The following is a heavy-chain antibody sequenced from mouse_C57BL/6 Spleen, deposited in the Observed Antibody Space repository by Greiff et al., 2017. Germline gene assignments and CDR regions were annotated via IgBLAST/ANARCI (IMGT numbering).Heavy chain of an antibody. J-gene: IGHJ3*01. CDR2: ISYDGSN. V-gene: IGHV3-6*01. D-gene: IGHD1-1*01. CDR3: ANYYGSSRAWFAY. Sequence: EVKLMESGPGLVKPSQSLSLTCSVTGYSITSGYYWNWIRQFPGNKLEWMGYISYDGSNNYNPSLKNRISITRDTSKNQFFLKLNSVTTEDTATYYCANYYGSSRAWFAYWGQGTLVTVSA. CDR1: GYSITSGYY.